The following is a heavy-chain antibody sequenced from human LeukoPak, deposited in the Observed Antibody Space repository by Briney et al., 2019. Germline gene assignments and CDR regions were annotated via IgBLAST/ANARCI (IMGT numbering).Heavy chain of an antibody. Sequence: PGGSLRLSCVTSGFMFSTYAMSWVRQAPGKGLEWVSIISGNGERTYYADSVKGRFTVSRDNSKNTLYLQMKSLRAEDTAAYYCVSQSYSGSDNYYFHYWGQGTLVAVSS. J-gene: IGHJ4*02. V-gene: IGHV3-23*01. CDR3: VSQSYSGSDNYYFHY. CDR1: GFMFSTYA. D-gene: IGHD1-26*01. CDR2: ISGNGERT.